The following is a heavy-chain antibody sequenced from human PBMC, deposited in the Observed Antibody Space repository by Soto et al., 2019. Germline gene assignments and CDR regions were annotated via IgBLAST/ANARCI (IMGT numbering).Heavy chain of an antibody. D-gene: IGHD3-10*01. CDR3: ARDHRVWFGEFKWGGNYYYGMDV. J-gene: IGHJ6*02. V-gene: IGHV6-1*01. CDR1: GDSVSSNSAA. Sequence: SQTLSLTCVISGDSVSSNSAAWNWIRQSPSRGLEWLGRTYYRSKWYNDYAVSVKSRITINPDTSKNQFSLKLSSVTAADTAVYYCARDHRVWFGEFKWGGNYYYGMDVWGQGTTVTVSS. CDR2: TYYRSKWYN.